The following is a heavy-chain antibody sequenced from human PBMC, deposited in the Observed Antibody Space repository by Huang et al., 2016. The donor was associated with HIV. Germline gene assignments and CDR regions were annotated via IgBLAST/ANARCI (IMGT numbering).Heavy chain of an antibody. CDR2: VHHTGST. D-gene: IGHD3-22*01. Sequence: QLQLQESGPGLVKPSETLSLTCTVSGYSINNNFYYGGWVRQPPGKGLEWIGNVHHTGSTSYNPSLSSRVTMSVDTARNLFSLRLTYVTAADTAVYYCARRPRSFYYDARGEAFDYWGRGTLVAVSS. J-gene: IGHJ4*02. V-gene: IGHV4-39*02. CDR3: ARRPRSFYYDARGEAFDY. CDR1: GYSINNNFYY.